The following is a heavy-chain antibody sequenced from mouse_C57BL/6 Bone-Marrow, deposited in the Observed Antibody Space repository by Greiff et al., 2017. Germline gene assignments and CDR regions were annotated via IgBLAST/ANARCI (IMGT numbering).Heavy chain of an antibody. V-gene: IGHV14-4*01. J-gene: IGHJ1*03. CDR3: STGFYWYFDV. CDR1: GFTFTGDS. Sequence: VQLQQSGAELVRPGASVKLSCTASGFTFTGDSMHWVKQRPEQGLEWIGWIDPENGDTEYASKFQGKATITADTSSNTAYLQLSSLTSADTAVYYCSTGFYWYFDVWGKGTTVTVSS. CDR2: IDPENGDT.